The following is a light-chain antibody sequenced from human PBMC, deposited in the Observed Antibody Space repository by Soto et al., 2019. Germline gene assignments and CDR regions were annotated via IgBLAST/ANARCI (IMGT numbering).Light chain of an antibody. CDR3: CSYAGSYTGV. J-gene: IGLJ1*01. Sequence: QSALTQPRSVSGSPGQSVTISCTGTSSDVGGYNYVSWYQQHPGKAPKLMIYDVSKRPSGVPDRFSGSKSGNTASLTISGLQAEDEADYYRCSYAGSYTGVFGNGTKVTVL. V-gene: IGLV2-11*01. CDR2: DVS. CDR1: SSDVGGYNY.